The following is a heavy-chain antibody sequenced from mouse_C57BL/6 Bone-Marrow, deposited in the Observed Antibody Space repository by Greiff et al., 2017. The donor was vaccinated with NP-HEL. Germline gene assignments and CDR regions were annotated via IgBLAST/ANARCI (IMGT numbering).Heavy chain of an antibody. Sequence: QVQLQQPGAELVKPGASVKVSCKASGYTFTSYWMHWVKQRPGQGLEWIGRIHPSDSDTNYNQKFKGKATLTVDKSSSTAYMQLSSLTSEDSAVDYCAIGVGRGWFAYWGQGTLVTVSA. CDR1: GYTFTSYW. V-gene: IGHV1-74*01. CDR3: AIGVGRGWFAY. J-gene: IGHJ3*01. D-gene: IGHD4-1*01. CDR2: IHPSDSDT.